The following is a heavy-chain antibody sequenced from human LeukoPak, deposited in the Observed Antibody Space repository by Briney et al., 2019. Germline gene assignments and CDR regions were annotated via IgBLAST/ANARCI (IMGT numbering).Heavy chain of an antibody. CDR3: ASGGHVDY. D-gene: IGHD2-15*01. CDR2: ISWNSGSI. J-gene: IGHJ4*02. Sequence: GRSLRLSCAASGFTFDDYAMHWVRQAPGKGLEWVSGISWNSGSIGYADSVKGRFTISRDNAMNSLYLQMNSLTGEDTAVYYCASGGHVDYWGQGTLVTVSS. CDR1: GFTFDDYA. V-gene: IGHV3-9*01.